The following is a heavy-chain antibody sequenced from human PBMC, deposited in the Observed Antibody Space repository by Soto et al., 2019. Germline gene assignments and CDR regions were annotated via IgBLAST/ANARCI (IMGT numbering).Heavy chain of an antibody. D-gene: IGHD2-2*01. CDR3: ARHVPAAGYYYGMDV. Sequence: QVQLVQSGAEVKKPGSSVKVSCKASGGTFSSYAISWVRQAPGQGLEWMGGIIPIFGTANYAQKFQGSVTITADETTSTAYLELSSLRSEDTAVYYCARHVPAAGYYYGMDVWGQGTTVTVSS. CDR2: IIPIFGTA. J-gene: IGHJ6*02. V-gene: IGHV1-69*12. CDR1: GGTFSSYA.